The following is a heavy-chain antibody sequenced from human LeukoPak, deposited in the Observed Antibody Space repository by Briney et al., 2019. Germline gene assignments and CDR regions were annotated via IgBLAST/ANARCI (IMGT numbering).Heavy chain of an antibody. CDR1: GGTFSSYA. J-gene: IGHJ4*02. CDR3: VRGGGFNSGFEY. D-gene: IGHD3-10*01. CDR2: IIPILGIA. Sequence: SVKVSCKASGGTFSSYAISWVRPAPGQGLEWMGRIIPILGIANYAQKFQGRVTITADKSTSTAYMELRSLRSDDTAVYYCVRGGGFNSGFEYWGQGTLVIVSS. V-gene: IGHV1-69*04.